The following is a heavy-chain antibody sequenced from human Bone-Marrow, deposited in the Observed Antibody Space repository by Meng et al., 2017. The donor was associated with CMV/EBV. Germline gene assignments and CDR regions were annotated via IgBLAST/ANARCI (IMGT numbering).Heavy chain of an antibody. CDR1: GFTFSSYG. J-gene: IGHJ4*02. V-gene: IGHV3-30*02. D-gene: IGHD4-17*01. CDR2: IRYDGSNK. Sequence: GESLKISCAASGFTFSSYGMHWVRQAPGKGLEWVAFIRYDGSNKYYADSVKGRFTISRDNSKNTLYLQMNSLRAEDTAVYYCAKVAITTVTKKLPYYFDYWAQGTLVTVPS. CDR3: AKVAITTVTKKLPYYFDY.